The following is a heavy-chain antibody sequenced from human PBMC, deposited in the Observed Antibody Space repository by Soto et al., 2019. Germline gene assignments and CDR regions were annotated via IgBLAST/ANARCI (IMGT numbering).Heavy chain of an antibody. CDR1: GYTFTGYY. CDR2: INPNGGGT. Sequence: QVQLVQSGAEVKKPGASVKVSCKASGYTFTGYYMHWVRQAPGQGLEWMGWINPNGGGTNYAQKFQGRGTMTRDTSSSTAYLELSRLRSDDTAVYYCARDCGLGGGYCSSTSCYYLGCMDVWGQGTTVTVSS. V-gene: IGHV1-2*02. J-gene: IGHJ6*02. CDR3: ARDCGLGGGYCSSTSCYYLGCMDV. D-gene: IGHD2-2*01.